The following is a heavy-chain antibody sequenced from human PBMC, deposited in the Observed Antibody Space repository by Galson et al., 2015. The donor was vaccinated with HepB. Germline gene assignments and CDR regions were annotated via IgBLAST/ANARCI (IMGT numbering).Heavy chain of an antibody. J-gene: IGHJ6*03. CDR1: GYTFTSYG. Sequence: SVKVSCKASGYTFTSYGISWVRQAPGQGLEWMGWISAYNGNTNYAQKLQGRVTMTTDTSTSTAYMELRSLRSDDTAVYYCARGGSSWYFYYYYYMDVWGKGTTVTVSS. CDR3: ARGGSSWYFYYYYYMDV. CDR2: ISAYNGNT. V-gene: IGHV1-18*01. D-gene: IGHD6-13*01.